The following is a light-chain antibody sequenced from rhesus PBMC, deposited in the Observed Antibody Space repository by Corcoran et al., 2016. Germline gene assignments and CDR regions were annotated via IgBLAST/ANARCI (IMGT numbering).Light chain of an antibody. Sequence: ETVVTQSPATLSLSPGERATLSCRASQSVGSYLAWYQQKPGQAPRLLIYGSSSRATGIPDRCVGSGSGTDFTLTISSLEPEDVGVFYCQQSSNLYSFGQGTKVEIK. CDR1: QSVGSY. V-gene: IGKV3-24*04. CDR2: GSS. CDR3: QQSSNLYS. J-gene: IGKJ2*01.